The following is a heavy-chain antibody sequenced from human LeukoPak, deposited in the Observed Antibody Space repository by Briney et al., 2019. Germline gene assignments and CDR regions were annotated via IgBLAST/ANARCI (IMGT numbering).Heavy chain of an antibody. CDR3: ARGMTPVTGDFDF. CDR2: INPNNGGT. J-gene: IGHJ4*02. V-gene: IGHV1-2*02. D-gene: IGHD4-17*01. Sequence: ASVKVSCKASGYTFTGYYIHWVRQAPGQGLEWLGWINPNNGGTNSAQKFQGRVTMSRDTSISTDYMELSSLRSDDTAVYYCARGMTPVTGDFDFWGQGPLVTVSS. CDR1: GYTFTGYY.